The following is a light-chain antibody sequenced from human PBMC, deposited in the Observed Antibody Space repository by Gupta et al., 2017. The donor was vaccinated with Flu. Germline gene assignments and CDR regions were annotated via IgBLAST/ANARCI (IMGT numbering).Light chain of an antibody. Sequence: EIVLTQSPATLSLSPGERATLSCRASQSVSSYLAWYQQKPGQAPRLLIYDASNRATGIPARFRGRGSGTDFTLTISSLEPEDFAVYYCQQRSNWSFGQGTKVEIK. J-gene: IGKJ1*01. V-gene: IGKV3-11*01. CDR1: QSVSSY. CDR2: DAS. CDR3: QQRSNWS.